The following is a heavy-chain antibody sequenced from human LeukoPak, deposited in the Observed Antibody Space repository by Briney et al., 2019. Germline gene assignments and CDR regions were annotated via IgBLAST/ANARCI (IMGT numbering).Heavy chain of an antibody. D-gene: IGHD5-12*01. CDR1: GGSISGGGYY. Sequence: SQTRSLACTVSGGSISGGGYYWGWIRQHPGNGLEWIGYIYYSGSTYYNPSLKSRITISVDTSKNQFSLKLSSVTAADTAVYYCARYVATISNWFDPWGQGTLVTVSS. V-gene: IGHV4-31*03. CDR3: ARYVATISNWFDP. J-gene: IGHJ5*02. CDR2: IYYSGST.